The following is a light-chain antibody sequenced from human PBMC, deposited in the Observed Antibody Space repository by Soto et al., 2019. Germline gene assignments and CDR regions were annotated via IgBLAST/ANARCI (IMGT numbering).Light chain of an antibody. CDR3: SSYAGSNNVVV. CDR2: EVS. CDR1: SSDVGGYNY. V-gene: IGLV2-8*01. Sequence: QSVLTQPPSASGSPGQSVTISCTGTSSDVGGYNYVSWYQQHPGKAPKLMIYEVSKRPSGVPDRLSGSKSGNTASLTVSGLQAEDEADYYCSSYAGSNNVVVFGGGTKLTVL. J-gene: IGLJ2*01.